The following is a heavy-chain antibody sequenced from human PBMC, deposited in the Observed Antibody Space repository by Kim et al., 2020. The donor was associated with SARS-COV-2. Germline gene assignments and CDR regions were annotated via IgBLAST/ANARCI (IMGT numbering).Heavy chain of an antibody. CDR3: ARDQGNWNLGYFDY. J-gene: IGHJ4*02. CDR2: IIPICGTA. V-gene: IGHV1-69*13. CDR1: GGTFSSYA. Sequence: SVKVSCKASGGTFSSYAISWVRQAPGQGLEWMGGIIPICGTANYAQKFQGRVTITADESTSTAYMELSSLRSEDTAVYYCARDQGNWNLGYFDYWGQGTLVTVSS. D-gene: IGHD1-20*01.